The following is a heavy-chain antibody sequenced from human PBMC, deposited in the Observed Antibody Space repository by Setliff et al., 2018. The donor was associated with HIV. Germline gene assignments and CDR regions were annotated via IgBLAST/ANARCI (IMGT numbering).Heavy chain of an antibody. CDR3: AGVFGVYYDKEGPYDAFDI. CDR2: IIPIFGTA. CDR1: GGTFSSYA. V-gene: IGHV1-69*05. J-gene: IGHJ3*02. D-gene: IGHD3-22*01. Sequence: ASVKVSCKASGGTFSSYAISWVRQAPGQGLEWMGGIIPIFGTANYAQKFQGRVTITTDESTSTAYMELSSLRSEDTAVYYCAGVFGVYYDKEGPYDAFDILGQGTMVTVAS.